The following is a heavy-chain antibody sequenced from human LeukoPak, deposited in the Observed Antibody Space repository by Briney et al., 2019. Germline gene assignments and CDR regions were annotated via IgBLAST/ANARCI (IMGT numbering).Heavy chain of an antibody. Sequence: GGSLRLSCAASGFTFDDYAMHWVRQAPGKGLEWVSGISWNSGSIGYADSAKGRFTISRDNAKNSLYLQMNSLRAEDTALYYCAKSYGSDYYYGMDVWGQGTTVTVSS. J-gene: IGHJ6*02. CDR1: GFTFDDYA. V-gene: IGHV3-9*01. CDR2: ISWNSGSI. CDR3: AKSYGSDYYYGMDV. D-gene: IGHD3-10*01.